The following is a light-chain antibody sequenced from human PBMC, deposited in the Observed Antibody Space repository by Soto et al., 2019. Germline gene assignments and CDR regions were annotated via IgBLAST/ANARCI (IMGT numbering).Light chain of an antibody. CDR3: QQYNNWPPSIT. Sequence: EIVLTQSPGTLSFSLGERATLSCRASQSVSSNYLAWYQQKPGQAPRLLIYGAFTRATGIPARFSGSGSGTEFTLTISSLQSEDFALYYCQQYNNWPPSITFGQGTRLEIK. V-gene: IGKV3-15*01. CDR1: QSVSSN. CDR2: GAF. J-gene: IGKJ5*01.